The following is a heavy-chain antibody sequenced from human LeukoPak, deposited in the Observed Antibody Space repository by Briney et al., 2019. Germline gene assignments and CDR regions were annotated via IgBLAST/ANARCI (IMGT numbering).Heavy chain of an antibody. CDR2: IGTDGKTT. D-gene: IGHD1-26*01. CDR3: ARDTGHTGSRDGFDV. Sequence: GWSLRLSCEVSGSTFSNYWMHWVRQAPGKGLVWVSRIGTDGKTTNYADSVKGRFTIFRDNAKNTLFLPMNSLRAEDTALYYCARDTGHTGSRDGFDVWGQGTMVTVSS. CDR1: GSTFSNYW. V-gene: IGHV3-74*01. J-gene: IGHJ3*01.